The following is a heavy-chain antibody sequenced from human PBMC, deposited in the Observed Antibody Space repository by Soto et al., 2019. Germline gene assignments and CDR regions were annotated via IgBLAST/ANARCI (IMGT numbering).Heavy chain of an antibody. J-gene: IGHJ3*02. CDR1: GYKFASYW. D-gene: IGHD3-10*01. Sequence: GESLKISCQGPGYKFASYWIGWVRQMPGKGLEWMGIIYPRDSDTRYSPSFHGQVTISADKSISTAYLQWSSLKASDTAMYYCATQRDVSGSAAFEIWGQGTMVTVSS. CDR3: ATQRDVSGSAAFEI. CDR2: IYPRDSDT. V-gene: IGHV5-51*01.